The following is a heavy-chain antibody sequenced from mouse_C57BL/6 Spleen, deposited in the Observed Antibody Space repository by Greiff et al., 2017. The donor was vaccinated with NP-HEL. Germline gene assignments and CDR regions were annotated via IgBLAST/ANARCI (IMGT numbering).Heavy chain of an antibody. CDR2: IRNKANGYTT. Sequence: EVKLVESGGGLVQPGGSLSLSCAASGFTFTDYYMSWVRQPPGKALEWLGFIRNKANGYTTEYSASVKGRFTISRDNSQSIFYLQMNALRAEDIATYYGARYDGYYEGYAMDYWGQGTSVTVSS. CDR1: GFTFTDYY. CDR3: ARYDGYYEGYAMDY. V-gene: IGHV7-3*01. J-gene: IGHJ4*01. D-gene: IGHD2-3*01.